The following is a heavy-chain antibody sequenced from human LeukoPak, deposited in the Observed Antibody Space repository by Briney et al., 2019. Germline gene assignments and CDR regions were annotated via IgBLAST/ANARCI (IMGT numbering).Heavy chain of an antibody. Sequence: GGSLRLSCTASGFTFGDYAMSWVRQAPGKGLEWVGFIRSKAYGGTTEYAASVKGRFTISRDDSKSIAYLQMNSLKTEDTAVYYCTRDGQRLRAFDIWGQGTMVTVSS. CDR1: GFTFGDYA. CDR2: IRSKAYGGTT. J-gene: IGHJ3*02. CDR3: TRDGQRLRAFDI. V-gene: IGHV3-49*04. D-gene: IGHD6-25*01.